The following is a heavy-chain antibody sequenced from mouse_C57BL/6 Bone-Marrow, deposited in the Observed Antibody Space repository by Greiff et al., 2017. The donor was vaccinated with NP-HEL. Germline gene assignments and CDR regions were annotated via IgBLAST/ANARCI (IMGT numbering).Heavy chain of an antibody. J-gene: IGHJ4*01. CDR3: ARRVVEGDY. CDR1: GFTFSSYG. V-gene: IGHV5-6*02. CDR2: ISSGGSYT. D-gene: IGHD1-1*01. Sequence: EVKLVESGGDLVKPGGSLKLSCAASGFTFSSYGMSWVRQTPDKRLEWVATISSGGSYTYYPDSVKGRFTISRDNAKNTLYLQMSSLKSEDTAMYYCARRVVEGDYWGQGTSVTVSS.